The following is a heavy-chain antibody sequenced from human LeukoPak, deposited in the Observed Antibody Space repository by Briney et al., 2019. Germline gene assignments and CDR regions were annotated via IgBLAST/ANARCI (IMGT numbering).Heavy chain of an antibody. D-gene: IGHD6-19*01. V-gene: IGHV1-2*02. J-gene: IGHJ3*02. CDR3: ARVFRQWLVRNAFDI. CDR1: GYTFTGYY. Sequence: GASVKVSCKASGYTFTGYYMHWVRQAPGQGLEWMGWTNPNSGGTNYAQKFQGRVTMTRDTSISTAYMELSRLRSDDTAVYYCARVFRQWLVRNAFDIWGQGTMVTVSS. CDR2: TNPNSGGT.